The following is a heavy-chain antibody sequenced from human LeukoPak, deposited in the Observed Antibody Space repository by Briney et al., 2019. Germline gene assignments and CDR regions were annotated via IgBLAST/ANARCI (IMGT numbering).Heavy chain of an antibody. CDR2: INHSGST. V-gene: IGHV4-34*01. Sequence: SETLSLTCAVYGGSFSGYYWSWIRQPPGKGLEWIWEINHSGSTNYNPSLKSRVTISVDTSKNQFSLKLSSVTAADTAVYYCARGSRGGSSSAWFDPWGQGTLVTVSS. CDR1: GGSFSGYY. J-gene: IGHJ5*02. D-gene: IGHD6-13*01. CDR3: ARGSRGGSSSAWFDP.